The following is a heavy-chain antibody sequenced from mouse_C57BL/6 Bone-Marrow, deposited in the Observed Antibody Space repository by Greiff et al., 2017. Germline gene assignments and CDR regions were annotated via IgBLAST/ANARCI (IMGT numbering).Heavy chain of an antibody. J-gene: IGHJ1*03. Sequence: EVKLMESGGDLVKPGGSLKLSCAASGFTFSSYGMSWVRQTPDKRLEWVATISSGGSYTYYPDSVKGRFTISRDNAKNTLYLQMSSLKSEDTAMYYGARHDGYFWYFDVWGTGTTVTVSS. CDR3: ARHDGYFWYFDV. V-gene: IGHV5-6*01. CDR1: GFTFSSYG. CDR2: ISSGGSYT. D-gene: IGHD2-3*01.